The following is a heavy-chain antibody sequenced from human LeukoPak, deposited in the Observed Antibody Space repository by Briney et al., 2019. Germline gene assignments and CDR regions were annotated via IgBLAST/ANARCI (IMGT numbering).Heavy chain of an antibody. J-gene: IGHJ4*02. Sequence: SVKVSCKASGGTFSSYAISWVRQAPGQALEWMGRIIPILGIANYAQKLQGRVTITADKSTSTAYMELSSLRSGDTAVYYCARDLVGATSLDYWGQGTLVTVSS. CDR2: IIPILGIA. CDR3: ARDLVGATSLDY. CDR1: GGTFSSYA. V-gene: IGHV1-69*04. D-gene: IGHD1-26*01.